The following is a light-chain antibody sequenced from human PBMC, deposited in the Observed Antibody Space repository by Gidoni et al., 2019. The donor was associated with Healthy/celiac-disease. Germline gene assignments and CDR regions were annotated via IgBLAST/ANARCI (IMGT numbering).Light chain of an antibody. CDR1: QGISNY. CDR3: QKYNSARWT. V-gene: IGKV1-27*01. Sequence: DIQMTHSPSSLSASLGDRVTITCRASQGISNYLAWYQQKPGKVPKLLIYAASTLQSGVPSRFSGSGSGTDFTLTISSLQPEDVATYYWQKYNSARWTFGQGTKVEIK. CDR2: AAS. J-gene: IGKJ1*01.